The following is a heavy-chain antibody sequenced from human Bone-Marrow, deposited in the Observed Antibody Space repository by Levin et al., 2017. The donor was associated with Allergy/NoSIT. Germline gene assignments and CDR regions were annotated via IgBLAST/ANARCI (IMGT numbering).Heavy chain of an antibody. J-gene: IGHJ4*02. V-gene: IGHV1-18*01. D-gene: IGHD3-9*01. CDR3: ARDRVGDDFLTGYDPFDF. CDR2: ISVYNGKT. CDR1: GYTFSSHG. Sequence: GASVKVSCKASGYTFSSHGISWVRQAPGQGLEWMGWISVYNGKTKYAQSLQDRVTVTTDTSTSTAYMELSSLRSDDTAVYYCARDRVGDDFLTGYDPFDFWGQGTLVTVSS.